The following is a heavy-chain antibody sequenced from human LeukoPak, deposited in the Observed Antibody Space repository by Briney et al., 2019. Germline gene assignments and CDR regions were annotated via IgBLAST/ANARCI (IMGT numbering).Heavy chain of an antibody. CDR3: ARVYYDFWSGYPNDAFDI. D-gene: IGHD3-3*01. J-gene: IGHJ3*02. CDR2: ISAYNGNT. V-gene: IGHV1-18*01. CDR1: GYTFTSYG. Sequence: GASVKVSCKASGYTFTSYGISWVRQAPGQGLEWMGWISAYNGNTNYAQKLQGRVTMTTDTSTSTAYMELRSLRSDETAVYYCARVYYDFWSGYPNDAFDIWGQGTMVTVSS.